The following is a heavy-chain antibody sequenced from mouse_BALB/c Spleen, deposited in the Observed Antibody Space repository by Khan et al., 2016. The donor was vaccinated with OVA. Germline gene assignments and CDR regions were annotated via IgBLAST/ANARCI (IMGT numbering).Heavy chain of an antibody. V-gene: IGHV5-17*02. J-gene: IGHJ2*01. D-gene: IGHD1-1*01. CDR1: GFTFSSYG. CDR3: VTSYYYGYYFDY. Sequence: EVQVVESGGGLVQPGGSRKLSCAASGFTFSSYGMHWVRQAPEKGLEWVAYISGDSSTIYYTDTVKGRFTISRDNPKNTLSLQMTSLMSEDTAMYYCVTSYYYGYYFDYWGPGTTLTVSS. CDR2: ISGDSSTI.